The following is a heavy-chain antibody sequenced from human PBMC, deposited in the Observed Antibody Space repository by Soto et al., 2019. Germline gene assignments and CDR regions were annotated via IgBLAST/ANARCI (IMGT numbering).Heavy chain of an antibody. Sequence: GESLKISCKGSGYSFTSYWIGWLRQMPGKGLEWMGIIYPGDSDTRYSPSFQGQVTISADKSISTAYLQWSNLKASDTAMYYCARQSLASTWGVRGPFDYWGQGTLVTVSS. J-gene: IGHJ4*02. D-gene: IGHD3-10*01. CDR2: IYPGDSDT. CDR1: GYSFTSYW. CDR3: ARQSLASTWGVRGPFDY. V-gene: IGHV5-51*01.